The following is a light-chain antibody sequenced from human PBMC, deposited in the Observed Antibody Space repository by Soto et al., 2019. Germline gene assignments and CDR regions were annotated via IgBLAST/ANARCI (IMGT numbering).Light chain of an antibody. CDR1: SNDVGGYDY. V-gene: IGLV2-14*01. J-gene: IGLJ1*01. CDR3: SSYTSSNTLYV. CDR2: EVS. Sequence: QSALTQPASVSGSPGQSITISCTGTSNDVGGYDYVSWYQQHPDKAPKLMIYEVSNRPSGVSSRFSGSKSGNTASLTISGLQAEDEADYYCSSYTSSNTLYVYGTGTKLTVL.